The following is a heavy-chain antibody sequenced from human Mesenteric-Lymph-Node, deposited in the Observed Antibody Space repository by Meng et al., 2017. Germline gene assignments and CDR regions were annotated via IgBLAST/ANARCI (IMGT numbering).Heavy chain of an antibody. CDR1: GGSISSGDYY. D-gene: IGHD3-22*01. J-gene: IGHJ4*02. CDR2: ISYSGST. Sequence: QVPLKESGPGLVKPSQTLSLTCTVSGGSISSGDYYWIWIRQPPGKGLEWIGYISYSGSTYYNPSLKSRVTISVDTSKNQFSLKLSSVTAADTAVYYCARTHFYDSSNYGFDYWGQGTLVTVSS. CDR3: ARTHFYDSSNYGFDY. V-gene: IGHV4-30-4*01.